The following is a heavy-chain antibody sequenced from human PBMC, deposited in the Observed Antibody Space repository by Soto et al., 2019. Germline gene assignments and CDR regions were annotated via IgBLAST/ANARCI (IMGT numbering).Heavy chain of an antibody. Sequence: QVQLQESGPGLVKPSETLSLICTVSGGSISGYYWSWIRQPPGKGLEWIGYIFYRGNTLYNPSLQSPITMCIDTSKSQFALGLYSVTAADTAMYYCTRLAIIPKLQYGMDVWGRGASVTVFS. J-gene: IGHJ6*02. CDR3: TRLAIIPKLQYGMDV. CDR2: IFYRGNT. D-gene: IGHD2-15*01. V-gene: IGHV4-59*01. CDR1: GGSISGYY.